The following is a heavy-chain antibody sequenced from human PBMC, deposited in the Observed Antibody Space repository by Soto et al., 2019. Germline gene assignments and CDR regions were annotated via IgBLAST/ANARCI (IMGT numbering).Heavy chain of an antibody. CDR3: AKSATVPAAIAY. J-gene: IGHJ4*02. V-gene: IGHV1-3*01. D-gene: IGHD2-2*02. Sequence: GASVKVSCKASGYTFTSYAMHWVRQAPGQRLEWMGWIDAGNGNTKYSQKFQGRVTITRDTSASTAYMELSSLRSEDTAVYYCAKSATVPAAIAYWGQGTLVTVSS. CDR1: GYTFTSYA. CDR2: IDAGNGNT.